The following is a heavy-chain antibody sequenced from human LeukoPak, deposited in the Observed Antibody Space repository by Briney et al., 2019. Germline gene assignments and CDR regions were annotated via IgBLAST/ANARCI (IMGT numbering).Heavy chain of an antibody. V-gene: IGHV1-2*02. Sequence: GASVKVSCKASGYTFTSYGISWVRQAPGQGLEWMGWINPNSGGTNYAQKFQGRVTMTRDTSISTAYMELSRLRSDDTAVYYCARDTKSGSSWYSGDYWGQGTLVTVSS. CDR1: GYTFTSYG. CDR2: INPNSGGT. J-gene: IGHJ4*02. D-gene: IGHD6-13*01. CDR3: ARDTKSGSSWYSGDY.